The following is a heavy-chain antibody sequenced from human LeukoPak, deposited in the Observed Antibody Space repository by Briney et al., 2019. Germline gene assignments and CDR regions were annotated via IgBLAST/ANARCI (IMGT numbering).Heavy chain of an antibody. J-gene: IGHJ4*02. D-gene: IGHD2-2*02. CDR1: GFTFDDYG. CDR2: INWNGGST. V-gene: IGHV3-20*04. CDR3: AREHYTAGFDY. Sequence: GGSLRLSCTASGFTFDDYGMNWVRKAPGKGLEWVSGINWNGGSTNYADSVKGRFTISRDNAKDSLCLQVNSLRAEDTALYYCAREHYTAGFDYWGQGTLVTVSS.